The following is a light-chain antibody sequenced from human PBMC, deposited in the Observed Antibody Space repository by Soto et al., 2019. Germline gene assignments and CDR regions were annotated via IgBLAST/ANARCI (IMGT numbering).Light chain of an antibody. Sequence: EIVLTQSPGTLSLSPGERATLSCRASQSVSSTYLAWYQQKPGQAPMLLIYGASNSATGIPDRFSGSGSGTDFTLTISRPEPEDFAVYYCQQYGGSRWTFGQGTRVDI. CDR1: QSVSSTY. CDR3: QQYGGSRWT. J-gene: IGKJ1*01. V-gene: IGKV3-20*01. CDR2: GAS.